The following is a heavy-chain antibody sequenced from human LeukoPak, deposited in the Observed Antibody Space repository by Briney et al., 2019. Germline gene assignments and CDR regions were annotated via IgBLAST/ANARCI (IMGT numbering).Heavy chain of an antibody. D-gene: IGHD3-10*02. CDR3: AELGITMIGGV. CDR2: IKQDGSEK. CDR1: GFTFSSYW. V-gene: IGHV3-7*01. Sequence: GGSLRLSCEASGFTFSSYWMSWVRQAPGKGLEWVANIKQDGSEKYYVDSVKGRFTISRDNAKNSLYLQMNSLRAEDTAVYYCAELGITMIGGVWGKGTTVTISS. J-gene: IGHJ6*04.